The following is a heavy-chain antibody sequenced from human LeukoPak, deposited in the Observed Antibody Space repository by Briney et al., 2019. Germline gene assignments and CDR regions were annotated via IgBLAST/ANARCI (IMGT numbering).Heavy chain of an antibody. D-gene: IGHD2-2*02. J-gene: IGHJ4*02. Sequence: GGSLRLSCAASGFTFSTYSMNWVRQAPGKGLEWVSSISSSSTYIYYAVSVKGRFTISRDTAKNSLYLQMNSRRAEDTAVYYCARGGLPAAITDYWGQGTLVTVSS. CDR1: GFTFSTYS. CDR2: ISSSSTYI. CDR3: ARGGLPAAITDY. V-gene: IGHV3-21*01.